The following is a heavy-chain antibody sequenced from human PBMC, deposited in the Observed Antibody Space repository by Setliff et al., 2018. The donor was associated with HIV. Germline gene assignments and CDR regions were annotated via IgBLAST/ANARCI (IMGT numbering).Heavy chain of an antibody. CDR2: STNQANGLTT. D-gene: IGHD5-18*01. J-gene: IGHJ4*02. V-gene: IGHV3-72*01. Sequence: PGGSLRLSCAASGFTFSDHYMDWVRQAPGKGLEWVGRSTNQANGLTTEYAASVQGRLTISRDESKNSLFLQMNSLSTEDTAVYYCARNQGNSFGQGFDYWGQGTLVTVSS. CDR1: GFTFSDHY. CDR3: ARNQGNSFGQGFDY.